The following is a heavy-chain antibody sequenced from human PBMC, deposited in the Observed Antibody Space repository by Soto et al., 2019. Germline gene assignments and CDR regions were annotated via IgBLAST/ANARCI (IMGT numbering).Heavy chain of an antibody. V-gene: IGHV3-23*01. D-gene: IGHD3-22*01. CDR1: GFSFSSYA. J-gene: IGHJ4*02. CDR2: ISGSGVST. CDR3: AKSPGMYYYDSSGYYHYDY. Sequence: GGSLSLSCAASGFSFSSYAMSWVRQAPGKGLEWVSAISGSGVSTYYADSVKGRFTISRDNSKNTLYLQMNSLRAEDTAVYYCAKSPGMYYYDSSGYYHYDYWGQGTLVTVSS.